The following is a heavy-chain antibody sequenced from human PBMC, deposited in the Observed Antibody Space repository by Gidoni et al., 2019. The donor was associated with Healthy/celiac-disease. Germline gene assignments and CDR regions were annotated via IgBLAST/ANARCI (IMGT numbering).Heavy chain of an antibody. CDR3: TIQGGSFDY. CDR2: IRSKANSYAT. Sequence: EVQLVESGGGLVQPGGSLKLSCAASGFTFSGSAMHWVRQASGKGLEWVGRIRSKANSYATAYAASVKGRFTISRDDSKNTAYLQMNSLKTEDTAVYYCTIQGGSFDYWGQGTLVTVSS. V-gene: IGHV3-73*01. D-gene: IGHD3-10*01. CDR1: GFTFSGSA. J-gene: IGHJ4*02.